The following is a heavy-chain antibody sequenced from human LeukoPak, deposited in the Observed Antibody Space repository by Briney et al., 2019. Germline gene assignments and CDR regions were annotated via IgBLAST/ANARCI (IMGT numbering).Heavy chain of an antibody. CDR2: ISSGSSYI. J-gene: IGHJ4*02. CDR3: AVVVPAATLDY. Sequence: GGSLRLSCAASGFTFSSYSMNWVRQAPGKGLEWVSSISSGSSYIYYADSVKGRFTISRDNAKNSLYLQMNSLRAEDTAVYYCAVVVPAATLDYWGQGTLVTVSS. D-gene: IGHD2-2*01. V-gene: IGHV3-21*01. CDR1: GFTFSSYS.